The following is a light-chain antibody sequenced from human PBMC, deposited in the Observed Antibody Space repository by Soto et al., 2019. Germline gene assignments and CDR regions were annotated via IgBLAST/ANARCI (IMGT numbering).Light chain of an antibody. J-gene: IGKJ5*01. V-gene: IGKV4-1*01. Sequence: VVIHSPDSLAVSLGERAAINCKSTQRGLVCSNKKNYIAWYLQKPGQPPRLLIYWASTRDLGVPDRFSGSGSGTDFTLTISTLQAEDVAIYHCQQYFTTPITFGQGTRLEIK. CDR3: QQYFTTPIT. CDR1: QRGLVCSNKKNY. CDR2: WAS.